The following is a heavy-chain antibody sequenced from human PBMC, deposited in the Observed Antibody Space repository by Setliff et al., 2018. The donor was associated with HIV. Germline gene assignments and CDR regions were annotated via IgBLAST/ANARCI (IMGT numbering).Heavy chain of an antibody. Sequence: SETLSLTCSVSGGSMSGYYWSWIRQPPGRGLEWIGYVSYSGDTNYNPSLKSRVTISIDTSKNQFSLRVNSVTAADTALYYCTTAGHGSLDFDYWGQGTRVTVSS. V-gene: IGHV4-59*08. D-gene: IGHD6-13*01. CDR1: GGSMSGYY. CDR2: VSYSGDT. CDR3: TTAGHGSLDFDY. J-gene: IGHJ4*02.